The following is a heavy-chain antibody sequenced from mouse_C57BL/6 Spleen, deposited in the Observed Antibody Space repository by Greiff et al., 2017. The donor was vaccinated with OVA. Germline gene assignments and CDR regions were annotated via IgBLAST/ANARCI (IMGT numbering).Heavy chain of an antibody. D-gene: IGHD2-1*01. CDR3: ARSRNYGYAMDY. V-gene: IGHV1-81*01. CDR1: GYTFTSYG. Sequence: VQGVESGAELARPGASVKLSCKASGYTFTSYGISWVKQRTGQGLEWIGEIYPRSGNTYYNEKFKGKATLTADKSSSTAYMELRSLTSEDSAVYFCARSRNYGYAMDYWGQGTSVTVSS. J-gene: IGHJ4*01. CDR2: IYPRSGNT.